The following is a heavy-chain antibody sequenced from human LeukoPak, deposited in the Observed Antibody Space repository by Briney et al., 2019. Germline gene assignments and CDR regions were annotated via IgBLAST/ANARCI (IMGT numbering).Heavy chain of an antibody. D-gene: IGHD5-24*01. Sequence: ASVKVSCKASGGTFSSYAINWVRQATGQGLEWMGWMNPNSGNTGYAQKFQGRVTMTRNTSISTAYMELSSLRSEDTAVYYCARVRQFAFDIWGQGTMVTVSS. J-gene: IGHJ3*02. V-gene: IGHV1-8*02. CDR2: MNPNSGNT. CDR3: ARVRQFAFDI. CDR1: GGTFSSYA.